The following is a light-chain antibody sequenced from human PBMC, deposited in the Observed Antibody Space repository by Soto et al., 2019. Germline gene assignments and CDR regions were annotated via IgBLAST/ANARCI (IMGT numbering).Light chain of an antibody. V-gene: IGKV2-30*01. J-gene: IGKJ1*01. CDR1: QSLVYSDGNTY. CDR3: MQGSYGPWT. Sequence: DAVLTQSPLSLPVTLGQPASISCRSSQSLVYSDGNTYLNWFQQRPGQSPRRLIHKVSNRDSGVPDRFSGSGSGADFSLKISRVEADDVGVYYCMQGSYGPWTFSQGTKVEIK. CDR2: KVS.